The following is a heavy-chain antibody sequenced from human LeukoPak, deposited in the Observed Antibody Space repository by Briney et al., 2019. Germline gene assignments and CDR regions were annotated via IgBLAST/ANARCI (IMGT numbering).Heavy chain of an antibody. Sequence: GRSLRLSCSGSGFTFGDYAVSWVRQAPGKGLEWVGFIRGKAYGGTTEYAASVKGRFTISRDDSKSIAYLQMNSLKTEDTAVYYCTRGQLGATKYWGQGTLVTVSS. D-gene: IGHD1-26*01. CDR3: TRGQLGATKY. CDR1: GFTFGDYA. V-gene: IGHV3-49*04. J-gene: IGHJ4*02. CDR2: IRGKAYGGTT.